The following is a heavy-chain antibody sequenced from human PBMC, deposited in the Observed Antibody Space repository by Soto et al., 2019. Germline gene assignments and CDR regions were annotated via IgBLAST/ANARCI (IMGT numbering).Heavy chain of an antibody. Sequence: GGSLRLSCAASGFTFSSYWMHWVRQVPGKGLEWVARINGDGSITSHADSVTGRFTISRDNAKDTLDLQMRSLRAEDTGVYYCARAETTKYDSSGYGYWGQGVRVTVSS. CDR1: GFTFSSYW. V-gene: IGHV3-74*03. CDR3: ARAETTKYDSSGYGY. J-gene: IGHJ1*01. CDR2: INGDGSIT. D-gene: IGHD3-22*01.